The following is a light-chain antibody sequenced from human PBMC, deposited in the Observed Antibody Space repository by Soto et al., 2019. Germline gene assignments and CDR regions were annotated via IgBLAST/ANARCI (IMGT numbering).Light chain of an antibody. CDR1: SSDVGGYNS. CDR3: SSYTSSNTLV. CDR2: DVS. Sequence: QSALTQPASVYGSPGQSITISCTGTSSDVGGYNSVSWYQQHPGKAPKVMIYDVSNRPSGVSNRFSGSKSGYTASLTISGLQAEDEADYYCSSYTSSNTLVFGGGTQLTVL. J-gene: IGLJ7*01. V-gene: IGLV2-14*01.